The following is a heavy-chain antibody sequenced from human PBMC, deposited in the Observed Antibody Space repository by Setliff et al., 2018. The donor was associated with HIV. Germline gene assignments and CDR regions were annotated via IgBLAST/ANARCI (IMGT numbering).Heavy chain of an antibody. D-gene: IGHD4-17*01. J-gene: IGHJ4*02. V-gene: IGHV4-39*07. CDR1: GGSFIGSSFQ. CDR2: IAYSGTTMYT. CDR3: ARRIYGNNPYFDY. Sequence: SETLSLTCTVSGGSFIGSSFQSTWIRQTPGKGLEWIADIAYSGTTMYTNYNPSLESRVIISEDTSRDQFFLKLSSVTAADTAIYYCARRIYGNNPYFDYWSQGILVTVSS.